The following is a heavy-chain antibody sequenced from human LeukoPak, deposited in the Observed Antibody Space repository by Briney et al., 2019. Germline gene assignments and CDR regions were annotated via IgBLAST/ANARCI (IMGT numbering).Heavy chain of an antibody. D-gene: IGHD3-10*01. Sequence: GRSLRLSCAASGFTFSSYGMHWVRQAPGKGLEWVAVIWYDGSNKYYADSVKGRFTISRDNSKNTLYLQMNSLRAEDTAVYYCAKSGQNYYGSVWGQGTQVTVSS. CDR3: AKSGQNYYGSV. V-gene: IGHV3-33*06. J-gene: IGHJ4*02. CDR1: GFTFSSYG. CDR2: IWYDGSNK.